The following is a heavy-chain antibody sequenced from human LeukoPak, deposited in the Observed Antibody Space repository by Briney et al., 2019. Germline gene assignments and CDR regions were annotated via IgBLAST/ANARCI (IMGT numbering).Heavy chain of an antibody. CDR3: ARDYSGYDGFDY. J-gene: IGHJ4*02. Sequence: PSQTLSLTCTVSGGSLSSGGYYWSWIRPPPGKGLEWIGYIYYSRSTYYNQSLKSRVTISVDTSKNQFSLKLSSVTAADTAVYYCARDYSGYDGFDYWGQGTLVTVSS. V-gene: IGHV4-31*03. CDR2: IYYSRST. D-gene: IGHD5-12*01. CDR1: GGSLSSGGYY.